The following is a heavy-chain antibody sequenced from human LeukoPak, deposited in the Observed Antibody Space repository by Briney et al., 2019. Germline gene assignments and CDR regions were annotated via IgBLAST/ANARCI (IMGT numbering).Heavy chain of an antibody. CDR1: GGSFRGYY. D-gene: IGHD1-26*01. J-gene: IGHJ6*01. V-gene: IGHV4-34*01. CDR3: ARREYYYYYGMDV. Sequence: SETLSLTCAVYGGSFRGYYWRWIRQPPGKGREWIGEINHSGSNNYNPFLKSRVTLSVDTSNNQCSLKLSSVTAADTAVYYCARREYYYYYGMDVWGQGTTVTVSS. CDR2: INHSGSN.